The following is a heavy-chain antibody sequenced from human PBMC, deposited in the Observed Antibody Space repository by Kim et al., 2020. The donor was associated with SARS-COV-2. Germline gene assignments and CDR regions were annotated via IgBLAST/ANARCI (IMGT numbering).Heavy chain of an antibody. J-gene: IGHJ4*02. CDR1: GFTFSDYY. D-gene: IGHD6-6*01. V-gene: IGHV3-11*04. Sequence: GGSLRLSCAASGFTFSDYYMSWIRQAPGKGLEWVSYISSTSGSTTNYADSVKGRFTISRDNAKNSLSLQMNSLRAEDTAVYYCASPSIAAPHSFDYWGQGTLVTVSS. CDR2: ISSTSGSTT. CDR3: ASPSIAAPHSFDY.